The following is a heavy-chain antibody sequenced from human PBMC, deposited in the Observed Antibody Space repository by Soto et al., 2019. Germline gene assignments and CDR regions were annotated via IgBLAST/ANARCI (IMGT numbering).Heavy chain of an antibody. CDR3: AREGASGFGMDV. Sequence: NPSETLSLTCNVSGGSIRCYYWSWIRQSAGKALEWIGRIYTSGTTNYNPSLKSRATILVDTPKNQFSLKLSSVTAADTAVYYCAREGASGFGMDVWGQGTTVTVSS. CDR1: GGSIRCYY. CDR2: IYTSGTT. V-gene: IGHV4-4*07. J-gene: IGHJ6*02. D-gene: IGHD1-26*01.